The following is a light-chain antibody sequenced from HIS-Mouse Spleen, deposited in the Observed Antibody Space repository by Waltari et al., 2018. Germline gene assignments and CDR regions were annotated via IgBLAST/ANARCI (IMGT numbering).Light chain of an antibody. J-gene: IGLJ2*01. CDR2: QDS. Sequence: SYELTQPPSVSVSPGQTASITCSGDKLGDKYACWYQQKPGQSPVLVIYQDSKRPSGIPGRFSGSNSGNTATLTISGTQAMDEADYYCQAWDSSPHVVFGGGTKLTVL. CDR3: QAWDSSPHVV. V-gene: IGLV3-1*01. CDR1: KLGDKY.